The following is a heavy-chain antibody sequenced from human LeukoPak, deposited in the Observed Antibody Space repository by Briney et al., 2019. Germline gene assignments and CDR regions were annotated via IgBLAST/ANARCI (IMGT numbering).Heavy chain of an antibody. V-gene: IGHV1-69*13. Sequence: GASVKVSCKASGGSFNIYPATWVRQAPGQRLEWMGGIIPFLDTANYAHKFQGRVSITADESRNTTYMELTNLRSDDTAVYYCAGRIGEWRYFDLWGRGTLVTVSS. CDR2: IIPFLDTA. CDR3: AGRIGEWRYFDL. CDR1: GGSFNIYP. D-gene: IGHD3-3*01. J-gene: IGHJ2*01.